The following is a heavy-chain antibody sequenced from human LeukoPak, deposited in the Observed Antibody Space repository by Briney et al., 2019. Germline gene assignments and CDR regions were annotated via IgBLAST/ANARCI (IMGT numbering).Heavy chain of an antibody. J-gene: IGHJ4*02. CDR2: ISDSGSNT. CDR1: GFTFSSHA. D-gene: IGHD2-8*01. V-gene: IGHV3-23*01. CDR3: ARGMYQKYYFDY. Sequence: GGSLRLSCAASGFTFSSHAMSWVRQAPGKGLEWVSSISDSGSNTYYADSERGRFTISRDNSKNTLYLQMNSLRAEDTALYYCARGMYQKYYFDYWGQGTLVTVSS.